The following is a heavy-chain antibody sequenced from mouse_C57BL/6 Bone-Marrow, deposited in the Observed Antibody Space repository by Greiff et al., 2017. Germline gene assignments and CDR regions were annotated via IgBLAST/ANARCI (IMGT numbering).Heavy chain of an antibody. V-gene: IGHV1-64*01. CDR1: GYTFTSYW. Sequence: QVQLQQPGAELVKPGASVKLSCKASGYTFTSYWMHWVKQRPGQGLEWIGMIHPNSGSTNYNEKFKSKATLTVDKSSSTAYMQLSSLTSEDSAVYSCAAPDGYYVAWFAYWGQGTLVTVSA. CDR3: AAPDGYYVAWFAY. D-gene: IGHD2-3*01. CDR2: IHPNSGST. J-gene: IGHJ3*01.